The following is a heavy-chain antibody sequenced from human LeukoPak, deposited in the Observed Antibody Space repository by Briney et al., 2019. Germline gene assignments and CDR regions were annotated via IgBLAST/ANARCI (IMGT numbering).Heavy chain of an antibody. CDR3: TRRESPFYYYYGMDV. J-gene: IGHJ6*02. V-gene: IGHV3-23*01. D-gene: IGHD2/OR15-2a*01. Sequence: PGGSLRLSCAASGFTFGSYDMSWVRQAPGKGLEWVSTISGGDSSTFYADSVKGRFTISRDNFKNTAYLQMNSLKTEDTAVYYCTRRESPFYYYYGMDVWGQGTTVTVSS. CDR2: ISGGDSST. CDR1: GFTFGSYD.